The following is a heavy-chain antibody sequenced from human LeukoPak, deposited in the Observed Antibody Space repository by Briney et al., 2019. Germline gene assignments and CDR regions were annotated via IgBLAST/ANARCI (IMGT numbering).Heavy chain of an antibody. Sequence: PGGSLRLSCAASGFTFSSYSMNWVRQAPGKGLEWVSSISSSSSYIYYADSVKGRFTISRDNAKNSLYLQMNSPRAEDTAVYYCARAAVAGIYIWGQGTMVTVSS. CDR1: GFTFSSYS. CDR2: ISSSSSYI. V-gene: IGHV3-21*01. J-gene: IGHJ3*02. CDR3: ARAAVAGIYI. D-gene: IGHD6-19*01.